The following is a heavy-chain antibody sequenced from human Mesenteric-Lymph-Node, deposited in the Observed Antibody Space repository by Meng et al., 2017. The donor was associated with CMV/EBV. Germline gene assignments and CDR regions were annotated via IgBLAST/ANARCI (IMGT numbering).Heavy chain of an antibody. Sequence: GGSLRLSCVGSGFTFNHGMHWVRQAPGKGLEWVSFIHFGGTATQYADSVRGRFTISRDTSKNTLYLQMESLRAEDTAVYYCAKHDFDNYLDFWGQGMLVTVSS. CDR3: AKHDFDNYLDF. V-gene: IGHV3-30*02. CDR1: GFTFNHG. D-gene: IGHD2-21*02. CDR2: IHFGGTAT. J-gene: IGHJ4*02.